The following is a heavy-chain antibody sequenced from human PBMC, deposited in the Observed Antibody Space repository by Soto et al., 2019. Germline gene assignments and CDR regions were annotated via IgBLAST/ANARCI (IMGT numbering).Heavy chain of an antibody. J-gene: IGHJ4*02. V-gene: IGHV3-23*01. Sequence: GVSLRLSCAAAGFTFSRDCMSGVRQAPGNGLKWVSLITDNGGSTDYADSVKGRFTISRDNTKNTLFLQMNSLRAEYTAVYYCAKERATTTAFDYWGQGALVTDSS. CDR3: AKERATTTAFDY. D-gene: IGHD4-17*01. CDR2: ITDNGGST. CDR1: GFTFSRDC.